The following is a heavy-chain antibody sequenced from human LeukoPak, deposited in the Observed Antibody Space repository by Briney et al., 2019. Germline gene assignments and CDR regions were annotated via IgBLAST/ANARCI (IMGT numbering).Heavy chain of an antibody. V-gene: IGHV3-30*04. D-gene: IGHD1-26*01. CDR1: GFTFSSYA. CDR2: ISYDGSNK. Sequence: GRSLRLSCAASGFTFSSYAMHWVRQAPGKGLEWVAVISYDGSNKYHADSVKGRFTISRDNSKNTLYLQMNSLRAEDTAVYYCARGPPGGIVGAYFDYWGQGTLVTVSS. J-gene: IGHJ4*02. CDR3: ARGPPGGIVGAYFDY.